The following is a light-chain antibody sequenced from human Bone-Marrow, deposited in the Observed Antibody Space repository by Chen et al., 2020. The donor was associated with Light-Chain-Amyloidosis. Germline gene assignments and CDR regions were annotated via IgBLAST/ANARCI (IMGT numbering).Light chain of an antibody. J-gene: IGLJ3*02. CDR1: NIGSTS. CDR3: QVWDRSSDRPV. Sequence: SYVLTQPSSVSVAPGQTATIACGGNNIGSTSVHWYQQPPGQAPLLVVYDDRDRPSGSPERLSGSNSGNTATLTISRVEAEDEADYYCQVWDRSSDRPVFGGGTKLTVL. V-gene: IGLV3-21*02. CDR2: DDR.